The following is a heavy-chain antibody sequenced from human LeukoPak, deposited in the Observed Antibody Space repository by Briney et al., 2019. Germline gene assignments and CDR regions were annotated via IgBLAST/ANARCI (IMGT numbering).Heavy chain of an antibody. CDR3: ARDRDDFWSGIDY. Sequence: GGSLRLSFAASGFTFSSYSMNWVRQAPGKGLEWVSSISSSSSYIYYADSVKGRFTISRDNAKNSLYLQMNSLRAEDTAVYYCARDRDDFWSGIDYWGQGTLVTVSS. J-gene: IGHJ4*02. CDR1: GFTFSSYS. CDR2: ISSSSSYI. V-gene: IGHV3-21*01. D-gene: IGHD3-3*01.